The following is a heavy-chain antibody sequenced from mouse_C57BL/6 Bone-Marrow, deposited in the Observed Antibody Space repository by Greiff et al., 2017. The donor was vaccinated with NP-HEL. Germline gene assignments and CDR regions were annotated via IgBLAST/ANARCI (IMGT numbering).Heavy chain of an antibody. Sequence: VQLQQSGPELVKPGASVKISCKASGYAFSSSWMNWVKQRPGKGLEWIGRIYPGDGDTNYNGKFKGKATLTADKSSSTAYMQLSSLTSEDSAVYFCARKRGWLLRYFDVWGTGTTVTVSS. CDR1: GYAFSSSW. D-gene: IGHD2-3*01. J-gene: IGHJ1*03. CDR2: IYPGDGDT. V-gene: IGHV1-82*01. CDR3: ARKRGWLLRYFDV.